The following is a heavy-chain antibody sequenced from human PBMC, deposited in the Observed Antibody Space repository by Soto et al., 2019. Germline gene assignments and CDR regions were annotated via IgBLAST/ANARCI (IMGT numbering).Heavy chain of an antibody. D-gene: IGHD2-2*01. CDR2: IYPSGST. Sequence: QVQLQESCPGLVKPSETLSLTCTVSGGPVSSGSYYWSWVRQPPGNGLECIGYIYPSGSTNYNPSLKSRVTTSVDTSRNQFSLNLNSVPAADTAVYYCTRAGYYVVVRAMDGWGHGTTVTVSS. V-gene: IGHV4-61*01. CDR3: TRAGYYVVVRAMDG. CDR1: GGPVSSGSYY. J-gene: IGHJ6*02.